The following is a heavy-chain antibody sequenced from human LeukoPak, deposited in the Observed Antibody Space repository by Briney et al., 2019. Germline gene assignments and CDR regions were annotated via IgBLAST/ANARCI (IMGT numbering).Heavy chain of an antibody. Sequence: PGGSLRLSCTASGFIFRDYGMNWVRQAPGKGLEWVSYNSRTGSTIYYADSVKGRFTISRDNAKNSLYLQMNSLRAEDTAVYCCARGTYGTHMDVWGKGTTVTVSS. CDR1: GFIFRDYG. CDR3: ARGTYGTHMDV. D-gene: IGHD3-10*01. V-gene: IGHV3-48*01. CDR2: NSRTGSTI. J-gene: IGHJ6*03.